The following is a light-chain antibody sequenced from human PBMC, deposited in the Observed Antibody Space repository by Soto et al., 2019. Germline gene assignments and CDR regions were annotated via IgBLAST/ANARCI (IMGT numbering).Light chain of an antibody. Sequence: LVVTQSPRSLPVTPGEPASMSCRASQSLHSNGINYLHWYLQKPGQSPQLLIYLGSNRASGVPDRFSGSGSGTDFTLKISRVEAEDVGVYYCMQALQTRTFGQGTKVDIK. CDR2: LGS. J-gene: IGKJ1*01. CDR3: MQALQTRT. CDR1: QSLHSNGINY. V-gene: IGKV2-28*01.